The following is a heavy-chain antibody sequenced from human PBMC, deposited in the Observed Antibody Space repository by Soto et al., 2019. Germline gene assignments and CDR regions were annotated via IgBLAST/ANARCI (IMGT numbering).Heavy chain of an antibody. V-gene: IGHV1-69*01. CDR2: IIPIFGTA. CDR3: ARDGVIVPSAMESFDY. Sequence: GASVKVSCKASGGRFSSYAISWGRQAPGQGLEWMGGIIPIFGTANYAQKFQGRVTITADESTSTAYMELSSLRSEDTAVYYCARDGVIVPSAMESFDYWGQGTLVTVSS. CDR1: GGRFSSYA. D-gene: IGHD2-2*01. J-gene: IGHJ4*02.